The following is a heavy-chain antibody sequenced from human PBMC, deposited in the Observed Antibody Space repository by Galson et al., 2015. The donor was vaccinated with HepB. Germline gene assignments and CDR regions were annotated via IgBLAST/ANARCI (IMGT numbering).Heavy chain of an antibody. J-gene: IGHJ5*02. CDR3: AREGTSIAARPPINWFDP. CDR2: IYTSGST. V-gene: IGHV4-4*07. CDR1: GGSISSYY. Sequence: LSLTCTVSGGSISSYYWSWIRQPAGKGLEWIGRIYTSGSTNYNPSLKSRVTMSVDTSKNQFSLKLSSVTAADTAVYYCAREGTSIAARPPINWFDPWGQGTLVTVSS. D-gene: IGHD6-6*01.